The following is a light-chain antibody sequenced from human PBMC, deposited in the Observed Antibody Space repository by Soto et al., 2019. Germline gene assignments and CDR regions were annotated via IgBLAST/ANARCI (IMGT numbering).Light chain of an antibody. J-gene: IGLJ1*01. V-gene: IGLV2-14*01. Sequence: QSVLTQPASMSGSPGQSITISCTGTSSDVGGYNYVSWYQQHPGKAPKFMIYDVSNRPSGVSTRFSGSKSGNTASLTIPGLQAEDEADYYCNSYTTSNTRQIVFGTGTKVTVL. CDR1: SSDVGGYNY. CDR2: DVS. CDR3: NSYTTSNTRQIV.